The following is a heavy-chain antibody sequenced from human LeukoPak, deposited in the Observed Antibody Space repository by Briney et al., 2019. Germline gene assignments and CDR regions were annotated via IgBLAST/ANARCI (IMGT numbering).Heavy chain of an antibody. J-gene: IGHJ4*02. D-gene: IGHD3-16*02. CDR1: GGSISSYY. Sequence: PSETLSLTCTVSGGSISSYYWSRIRQPPGKGLEWIGYIYYSGSTNYNPSLKSRVTISVDTSKNQFSLKLSSVTAADTAVYYCARGTYDYIWGSYRLGYFDYWGQGTLVTVSS. CDR2: IYYSGST. V-gene: IGHV4-59*01. CDR3: ARGTYDYIWGSYRLGYFDY.